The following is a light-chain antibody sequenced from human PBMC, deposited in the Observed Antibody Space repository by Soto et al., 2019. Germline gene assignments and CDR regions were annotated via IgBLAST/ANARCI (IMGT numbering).Light chain of an antibody. CDR1: SSDVGGYNY. Sequence: QSALTQPASVSGSTGQSITISCTGTSSDVGGYNYVSWYQQHTGKAPKLMIYDVSNRPSGVSNRFSGSKSGNTASLTISGLQAEDEADYYCSSYTSSSLGVVFGGGTKLTVL. V-gene: IGLV2-14*01. CDR3: SSYTSSSLGVV. CDR2: DVS. J-gene: IGLJ2*01.